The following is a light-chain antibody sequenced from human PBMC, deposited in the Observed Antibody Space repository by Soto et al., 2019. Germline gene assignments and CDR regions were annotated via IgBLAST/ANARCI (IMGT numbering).Light chain of an antibody. CDR2: KAS. CDR1: QNINTS. Sequence: ITQSPSTQSASIADSVATINRASQNINTSLACYQQQPGKAPKLLIYKASSLQSGVPSRFSGTGSGTEFTLTISSLQADDFATYYCHQHKAFRRCGQGTKVDIK. J-gene: IGKJ1*01. V-gene: IGKV1-5*03. CDR3: HQHKAFRR.